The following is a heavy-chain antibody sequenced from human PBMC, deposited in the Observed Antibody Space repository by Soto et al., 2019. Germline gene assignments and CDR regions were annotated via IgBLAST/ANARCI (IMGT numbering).Heavy chain of an antibody. CDR3: ARGQEGVVATH. CDR1: GGSLSGYY. V-gene: IGHV4-34*01. J-gene: IGHJ4*02. CDR2: IKDGGYT. D-gene: IGHD5-12*01. Sequence: QVQLQQWGAGLLKPSETLSLNCAVNGGSLSGYYWSWIRQPPGQGLAWIGEIKDGGYTNYSPSLKSRATSSSDTANNQCALRLNSVTAADTGLYYCARGQEGVVATHWDQGALVTVSS.